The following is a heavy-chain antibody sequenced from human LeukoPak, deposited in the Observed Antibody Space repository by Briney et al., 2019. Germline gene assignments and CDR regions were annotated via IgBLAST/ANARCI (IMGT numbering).Heavy chain of an antibody. CDR3: ARGVDVWGSYRQYYFDY. D-gene: IGHD3-16*02. CDR2: ISSSGSTI. J-gene: IGHJ4*02. Sequence: GGSLRLSCAASGFTFSSYEMNWVRQAPGKGLEWVSYISSSGSTIYYADSVKGRFTISRDNAKNSLSLQMNSLTAEDTAVYYCARGVDVWGSYRQYYFDYWGQGTLVTVSS. CDR1: GFTFSSYE. V-gene: IGHV3-48*03.